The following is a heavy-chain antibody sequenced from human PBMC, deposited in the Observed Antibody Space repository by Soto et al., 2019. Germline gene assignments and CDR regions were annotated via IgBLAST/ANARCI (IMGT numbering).Heavy chain of an antibody. V-gene: IGHV3-21*01. D-gene: IGHD2-2*01. Sequence: PGGSLRLSCAASGFTFSSYSMNWVRQAPGKGLEWVSSISSSSSYIYYADSVKGRFTISRDNAKNSLYLQMNSLRAEDTAVYYCARAGYHIGGFGYWGQGTLVTVSS. CDR3: ARAGYHIGGFGY. CDR1: GFTFSSYS. J-gene: IGHJ4*02. CDR2: ISSSSSYI.